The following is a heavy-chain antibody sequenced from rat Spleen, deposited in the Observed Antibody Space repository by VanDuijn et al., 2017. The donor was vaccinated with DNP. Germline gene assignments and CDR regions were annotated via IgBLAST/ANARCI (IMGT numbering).Heavy chain of an antibody. CDR3: ANYNSYDGTY. Sequence: EVQLVETGGGLVQPGRSLKLSCVASGFTFSSYWMYWVRQAPGQGLEWVASITTDGGGTYYPDSVKGRFTISRDNADNTVYLQMNSLRSEETATYYCANYNSYDGTYWGQGVMVTVSS. J-gene: IGHJ2*01. D-gene: IGHD1-12*02. CDR1: GFTFSSYW. V-gene: IGHV5-58*01. CDR2: ITTDGGGT.